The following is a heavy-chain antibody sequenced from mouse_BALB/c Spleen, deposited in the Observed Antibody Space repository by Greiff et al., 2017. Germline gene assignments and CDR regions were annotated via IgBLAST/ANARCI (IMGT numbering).Heavy chain of an antibody. V-gene: IGHV1-67*01. Sequence: VQLQQSGPELVRPGVSVKISCKGSGYTFTDYAMHWVKQSHAKSLEWIGVISTYYGNTNYNQKFKGKATMTVDKSSSTAYMELARLTSEDSAIYYCARDGSSFAYWGQGTSVTVSS. D-gene: IGHD1-1*01. CDR1: GYTFTDYA. CDR2: ISTYYGNT. J-gene: IGHJ4*01. CDR3: ARDGSSFAY.